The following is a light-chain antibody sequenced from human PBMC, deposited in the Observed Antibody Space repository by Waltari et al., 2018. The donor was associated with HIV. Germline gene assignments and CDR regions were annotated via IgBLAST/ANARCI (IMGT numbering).Light chain of an antibody. J-gene: IGLJ3*02. Sequence: QSALTPPASVSGSPGQSITISCSGTVSDTAVYKFVSWYRQPPGKAPQLLLYEIKSRPSGISLRFSGSKSGNTASLTISGLQAEDEADYYCTSYTQNHILLFGGGTKLTVL. CDR2: EIK. CDR3: TSYTQNHILL. V-gene: IGLV2-14*01. CDR1: VSDTAVYKF.